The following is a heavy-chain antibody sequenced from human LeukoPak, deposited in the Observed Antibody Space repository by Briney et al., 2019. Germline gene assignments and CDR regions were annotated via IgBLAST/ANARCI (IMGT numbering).Heavy chain of an antibody. CDR3: ARELLVYDYGDYGDAFDI. CDR1: GFTFSSYS. Sequence: GGSLRLSCAASGFTFSSYSMNWVRQAPGKGLEWVSYISSSSSTIYYADSVKGRFTISRDNAKNSLYLRMNSLRAEDTAVYYCARELLVYDYGDYGDAFDIWGQGTMVTVSS. CDR2: ISSSSSTI. J-gene: IGHJ3*02. D-gene: IGHD4-17*01. V-gene: IGHV3-48*01.